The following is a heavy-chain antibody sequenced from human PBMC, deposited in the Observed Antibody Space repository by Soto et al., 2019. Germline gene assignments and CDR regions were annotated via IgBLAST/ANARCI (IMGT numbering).Heavy chain of an antibody. J-gene: IGHJ4*02. CDR1: GYSSAGYW. CDR3: ARKRYDSDTGPNFQYYFDS. CDR2: IDPSDSQT. Sequence: GESLKISCXGSGYSSAGYWITWVREKRGKGLEWMGRIDPSDSQTYYSPSFRGHVTISVNKSITTVFLQWSSLRASDTAMYYCARKRYDSDTGPNFQYYFDSWGQGTPVTVSS. D-gene: IGHD3-22*01. V-gene: IGHV5-10-1*01.